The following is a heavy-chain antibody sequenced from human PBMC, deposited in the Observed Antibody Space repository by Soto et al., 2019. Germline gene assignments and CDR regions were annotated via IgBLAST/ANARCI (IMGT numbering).Heavy chain of an antibody. Sequence: ASVKGSCKASGYTFPSYGISWVRQAPGQGLEWMGWISAYNGNTNYAQKLQGRVTMTTDTSTSTAYMELRSLRSDDTAVYYCARVPITMIVVVMDDAFDIWGQGTMVTVSS. CDR1: GYTFPSYG. CDR2: ISAYNGNT. V-gene: IGHV1-18*01. CDR3: ARVPITMIVVVMDDAFDI. J-gene: IGHJ3*02. D-gene: IGHD3-22*01.